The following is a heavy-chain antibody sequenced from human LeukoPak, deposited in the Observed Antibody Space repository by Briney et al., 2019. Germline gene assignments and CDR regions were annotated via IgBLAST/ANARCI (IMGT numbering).Heavy chain of an antibody. CDR3: ASIVVVPAAIEFYYYMDV. V-gene: IGHV4-38-2*02. CDR1: GYSISSGYY. Sequence: SETLSLTCTVSGYSISSGYYWGWIRQPPGKGLEWIGSIYHSGSTYYNPSLKSRVAISVDTSKNQFSLKLSSVTAADTAVYYCASIVVVPAAIEFYYYMDVWGKGTTVTVSS. D-gene: IGHD2-2*01. J-gene: IGHJ6*03. CDR2: IYHSGST.